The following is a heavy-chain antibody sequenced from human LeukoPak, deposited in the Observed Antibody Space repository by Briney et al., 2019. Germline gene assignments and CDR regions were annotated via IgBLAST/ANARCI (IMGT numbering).Heavy chain of an antibody. Sequence: GGSVRLSCAASGFILHIYVMRWVRQAPGEGVEWVSSMSDSGDYTNYADSVKGRFSISRDNSKSTLYLQMDSLRGEDTAVYYCAKDRHGIVGATPFDFWGQGTLVTVSS. J-gene: IGHJ4*02. D-gene: IGHD1-26*01. CDR2: MSDSGDYT. CDR1: GFILHIYV. CDR3: AKDRHGIVGATPFDF. V-gene: IGHV3-23*01.